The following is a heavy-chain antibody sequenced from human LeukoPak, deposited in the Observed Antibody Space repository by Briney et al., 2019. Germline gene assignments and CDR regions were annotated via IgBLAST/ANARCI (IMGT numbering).Heavy chain of an antibody. D-gene: IGHD2-2*01. CDR3: AKAWVGCSSTSCYVIDY. V-gene: IGHV3-9*01. CDR1: GFTFDDYA. J-gene: IGHJ4*02. Sequence: PGGSLRLSCAASGFTFDDYAMHWVRQAPGKGLEWVSGISWNSGSIGYADSVKGRFTISRDNAKNSLYLQMNSLRAEDTALYYCAKAWVGCSSTSCYVIDYWGQGTLVTVSS. CDR2: ISWNSGSI.